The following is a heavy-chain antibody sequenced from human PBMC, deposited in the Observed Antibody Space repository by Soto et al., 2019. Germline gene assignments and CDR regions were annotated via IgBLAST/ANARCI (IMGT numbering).Heavy chain of an antibody. CDR3: ARAPSWYTFDY. V-gene: IGHV1-3*01. CDR2: INAGNGNT. Sequence: ASVKVSCKASGYTFTTYAMHWVRQAPGQRLEWMGWINAGNGNTKYSQKFQGRVTITRDTSASTAYMELSSLRSEDAAVYYCARAPSWYTFDYWGQGTLVTVSS. CDR1: GYTFTTYA. J-gene: IGHJ4*02. D-gene: IGHD6-13*01.